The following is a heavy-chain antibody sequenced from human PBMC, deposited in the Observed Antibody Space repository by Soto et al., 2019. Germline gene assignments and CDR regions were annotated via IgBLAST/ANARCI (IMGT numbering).Heavy chain of an antibody. Sequence: SETLSLTCTVSGASISSYYWSLIRQPPGKGLEWIGYIYYSGYTNYNPSLKSRVTISVDTSKNQFSLKLSSVTAADTAVYYCAGPSYSSSWYPSLDYWGQGTLVTVSS. J-gene: IGHJ4*02. D-gene: IGHD6-13*01. CDR2: IYYSGYT. V-gene: IGHV4-59*12. CDR1: GASISSYY. CDR3: AGPSYSSSWYPSLDY.